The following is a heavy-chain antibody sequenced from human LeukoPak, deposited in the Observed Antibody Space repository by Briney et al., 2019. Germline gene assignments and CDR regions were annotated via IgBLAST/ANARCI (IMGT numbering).Heavy chain of an antibody. CDR2: IYYSGSV. J-gene: IGHJ5*02. Sequence: PSETLSLTCTVSGGSISSGNYYWSWNRQSPGKGLEWIGYIYYSGSVFYNPSLESRIIISLDTSKNQFSLKVTSLTAADSAVYYCARKTRTWSNWFDPWGQGTLVTVSS. V-gene: IGHV4-30-4*01. D-gene: IGHD1-14*01. CDR3: ARKTRTWSNWFDP. CDR1: GGSISSGNYY.